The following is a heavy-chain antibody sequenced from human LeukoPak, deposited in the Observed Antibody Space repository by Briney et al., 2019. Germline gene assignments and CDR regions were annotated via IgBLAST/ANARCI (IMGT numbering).Heavy chain of an antibody. D-gene: IGHD1-1*01. CDR2: MYHSGST. V-gene: IGHV4-38-2*02. CDR3: ARVGILDGNDY. J-gene: IGHJ4*02. CDR1: GYSISSGYY. Sequence: PSETLSLTCTVSGYSISSGYYWGWVRQPPGKGLEWIGSMYHSGSTYYNPSLKSRVTISVDTSKNQFSLKLSSVTAADTAVYYCARVGILDGNDYWGQGTLVTVSS.